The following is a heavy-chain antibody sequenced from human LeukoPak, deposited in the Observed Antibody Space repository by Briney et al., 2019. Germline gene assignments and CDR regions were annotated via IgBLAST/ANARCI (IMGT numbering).Heavy chain of an antibody. CDR3: AGGLGQLERPAPNWFDP. V-gene: IGHV4-34*01. Sequence: SETLSLTCAVYGGSFSGYYWSWIRQPPGKGLEWIGEINHSGSTNYNPSLKSRVTISVDTSKNQFSLKLSSVTAADTAVYYCAGGLGQLERPAPNWFDPWGQGTLVTVSS. CDR1: GGSFSGYY. J-gene: IGHJ5*02. D-gene: IGHD1-1*01. CDR2: INHSGST.